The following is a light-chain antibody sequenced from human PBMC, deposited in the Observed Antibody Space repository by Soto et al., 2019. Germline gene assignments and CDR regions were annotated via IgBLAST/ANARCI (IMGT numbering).Light chain of an antibody. CDR3: LQDYNYPPT. CDR2: AAS. V-gene: IGKV1-6*02. J-gene: IGKJ1*01. Sequence: IQMTQSPSSLSASVGDRVTVTCRTSQGIRNDLSWFQQKPGKAPKLLIFAASTLQSGVPSRFSGSGSHTDFSLTISGLQPEDSATYYCLQDYNYPPTFGQGTKVEIK. CDR1: QGIRND.